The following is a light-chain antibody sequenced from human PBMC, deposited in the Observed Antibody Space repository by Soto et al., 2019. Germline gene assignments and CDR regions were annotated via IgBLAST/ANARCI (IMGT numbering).Light chain of an antibody. CDR1: QSITSW. CDR3: QQYKSYPWT. Sequence: DIQMTQSPSTLSASVGDRVTITCRASQSITSWLAWYQQKPGKAPKVLIYDASSLESGVPSRFSGSGSGTEFTLTISSLQPDDFATYYCQQYKSYPWTFGQGTKVDIK. V-gene: IGKV1-5*01. CDR2: DAS. J-gene: IGKJ1*01.